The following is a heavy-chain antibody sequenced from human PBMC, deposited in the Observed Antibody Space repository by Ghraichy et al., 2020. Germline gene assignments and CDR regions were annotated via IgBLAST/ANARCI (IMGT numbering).Heavy chain of an antibody. CDR2: IYYSGST. J-gene: IGHJ6*02. CDR1: GGSISSYY. Sequence: SETLSLTCTVSGGSISSYYWSWIRQPPGKGLEWIGYIYYSGSTNYNPSLKSRVTISVDTSKNQFSLKLSSVTAADTAVYYCARRRRISSWYSGSYYYYYGMDVWGQGTTVTVSS. D-gene: IGHD6-13*01. V-gene: IGHV4-59*08. CDR3: ARRRRISSWYSGSYYYYYGMDV.